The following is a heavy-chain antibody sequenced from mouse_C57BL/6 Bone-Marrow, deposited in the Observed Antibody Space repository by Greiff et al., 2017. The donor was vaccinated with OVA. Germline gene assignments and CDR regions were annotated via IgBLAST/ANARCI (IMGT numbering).Heavy chain of an antibody. J-gene: IGHJ3*01. V-gene: IGHV1-81*01. Sequence: QVQLQQSGAELARPGASVKQSCKASGYTFTSYGISWVKQRTGQGLEWIGEIYPRSGNTYYNEKFKGKATLTADKSSSTAYMELRSLTSEDSAVYFCARWGSSGYIRFAYWGQGTLVTVSA. CDR3: ARWGSSGYIRFAY. D-gene: IGHD3-2*02. CDR2: IYPRSGNT. CDR1: GYTFTSYG.